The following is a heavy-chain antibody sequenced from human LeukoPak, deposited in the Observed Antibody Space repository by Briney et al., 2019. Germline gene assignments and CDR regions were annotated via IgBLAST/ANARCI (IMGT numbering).Heavy chain of an antibody. Sequence: SETLSLTCTVSGGSISSSSYYWGWIRQPPGKGLEWIGSIYYSGSTYYNPSLKSRVTISVDTSKNQFSLKLSSVTAADTAVYYCARHVRRPRYSSSWYWSVFYFDYWGQGTLVTVSS. D-gene: IGHD6-13*01. CDR3: ARHVRRPRYSSSWYWSVFYFDY. V-gene: IGHV4-39*01. CDR2: IYYSGST. J-gene: IGHJ4*02. CDR1: GGSISSSSYY.